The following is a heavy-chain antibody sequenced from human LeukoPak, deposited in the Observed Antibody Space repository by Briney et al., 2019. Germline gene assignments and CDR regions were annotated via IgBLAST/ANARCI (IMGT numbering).Heavy chain of an antibody. Sequence: GGSLRLSCAASGFTFSSYAMSWVRQAPGKGLEWVSAISGSGGSTYYADSVKGRFTISRDNSKNTLYLQMNSLRAEDTAVYYCAKDFGYYYDSSGYYPNPWGQGTLVTVSS. CDR2: ISGSGGST. CDR1: GFTFSSYA. J-gene: IGHJ5*02. V-gene: IGHV3-23*01. D-gene: IGHD3-22*01. CDR3: AKDFGYYYDSSGYYPNP.